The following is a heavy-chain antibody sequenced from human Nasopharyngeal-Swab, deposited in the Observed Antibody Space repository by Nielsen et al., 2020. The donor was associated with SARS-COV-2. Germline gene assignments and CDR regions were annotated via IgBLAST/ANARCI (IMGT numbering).Heavy chain of an antibody. CDR1: GFSLSTSGMR. CDR3: AHGVYNWNYYAFDI. D-gene: IGHD1-7*01. Sequence: SGPTLAKPTQTLTLTCTFSGFSLSTSGMRVSWIRQPPGKALEWLARIDWDDDKFYSTSLKTRLTITKDTSKNQVVLTMTNMDPVDTATYYCAHGVYNWNYYAFDIWGQGTMVTVSS. J-gene: IGHJ3*02. V-gene: IGHV2-70*04. CDR2: IDWDDDK.